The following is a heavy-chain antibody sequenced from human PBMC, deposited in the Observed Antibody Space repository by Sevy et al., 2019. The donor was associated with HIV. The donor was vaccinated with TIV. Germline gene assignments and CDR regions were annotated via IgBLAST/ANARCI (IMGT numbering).Heavy chain of an antibody. CDR2: IYYSGST. Sequence: SETLSLTCTVSGDSISSSPYYWGWIRQSHGKGLEWIGSIYYSGSTYYNPSLKSRVPISVDTSKNQFSLKRNSLTSADTAAYYCARQVGQFRFFDWSPRYFDYWGQALLFTVSS. CDR1: GDSISSSPYY. J-gene: IGHJ4*02. CDR3: ARQVGQFRFFDWSPRYFDY. V-gene: IGHV4-39*01. D-gene: IGHD3-9*01.